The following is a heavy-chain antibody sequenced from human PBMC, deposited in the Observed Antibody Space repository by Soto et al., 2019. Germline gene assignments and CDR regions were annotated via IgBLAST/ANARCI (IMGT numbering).Heavy chain of an antibody. CDR2: ISYDGSNK. CDR1: GFTFSSYA. CDR3: ARGSSLGSFDY. J-gene: IGHJ4*02. D-gene: IGHD6-6*01. V-gene: IGHV3-30-3*01. Sequence: QVQLVESGGGVVQPGRSLRLSCAASGFTFSSYAMHWVRQAPGKGLEWVAVISYDGSNKYYADSVKGRFTISRDNSKNTLDLQMNSLRAEDTAVYYCARGSSLGSFDYWGQGTLVTVSS.